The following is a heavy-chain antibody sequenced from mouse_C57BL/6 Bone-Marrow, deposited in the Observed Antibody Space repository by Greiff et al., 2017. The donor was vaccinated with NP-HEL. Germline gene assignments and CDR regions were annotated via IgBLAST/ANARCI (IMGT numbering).Heavy chain of an antibody. D-gene: IGHD1-1*01. CDR2: IDPENGDT. CDR3: SAGSMDY. J-gene: IGHJ2*01. Sequence: EVQLQQSGAELVRPGASVKLSCTASGFNIKDDYMHWVKQRPEQGLEWIGWIDPENGDTEYASKFQGKATITADTSSNTAYLQLSSLTSEDTAVYYCSAGSMDYWGQGTTLTVSS. CDR1: GFNIKDDY. V-gene: IGHV14-4*01.